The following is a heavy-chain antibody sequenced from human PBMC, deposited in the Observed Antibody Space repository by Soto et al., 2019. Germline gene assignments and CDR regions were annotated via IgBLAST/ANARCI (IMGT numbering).Heavy chain of an antibody. Sequence: QVQLQESGPGLVKPSQTLSLTCTVSGGSISSGGYYWSWIRQHPGKGLEWIGYIHESGSMYYKASIKSRVTTSIDTSKNQFSLKLTSVTAADTAVYYCARGTDTWFFDLWGRGTLVTVSS. CDR1: GGSISSGGYY. CDR2: IHESGSM. V-gene: IGHV4-31*03. D-gene: IGHD3-9*01. J-gene: IGHJ2*01. CDR3: ARGTDTWFFDL.